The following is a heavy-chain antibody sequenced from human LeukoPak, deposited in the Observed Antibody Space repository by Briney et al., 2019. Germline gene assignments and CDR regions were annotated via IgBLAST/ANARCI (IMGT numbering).Heavy chain of an antibody. V-gene: IGHV3-30*03. Sequence: PGRSPRLSCAASGFTFTDYGIHWVRQAPGKGLEWVAVISYDGGNKNYADSVKGRFTISRDNSKNTLYLQMDSLRVDDTALYSCTTFNMWGLGTMVTVSS. CDR2: ISYDGGNK. J-gene: IGHJ3*02. CDR3: TTFNM. CDR1: GFTFTDYG.